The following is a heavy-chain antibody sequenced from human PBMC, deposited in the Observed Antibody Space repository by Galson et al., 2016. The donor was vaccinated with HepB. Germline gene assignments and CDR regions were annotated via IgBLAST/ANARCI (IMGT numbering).Heavy chain of an antibody. D-gene: IGHD3-22*01. CDR1: GFIFTDYY. J-gene: IGHJ6*02. Sequence: SLRLSCAASGFIFTDYYMTWIRQAPGKGLEWVSSIGSSGATIYYADSVRGRFTISRDNAKNSLYLQMNSLRAEDTAVYYCARDGYYDSSGYYYDDYYYGMDVWGQGTTVTVSS. CDR3: ARDGYYDSSGYYYDDYYYGMDV. CDR2: IGSSGATI. V-gene: IGHV3-11*04.